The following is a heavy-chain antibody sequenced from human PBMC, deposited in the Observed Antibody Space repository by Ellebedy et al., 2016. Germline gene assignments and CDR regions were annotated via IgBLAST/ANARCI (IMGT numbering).Heavy chain of an antibody. CDR1: GGSISSSSYY. J-gene: IGHJ6*03. D-gene: IGHD1-26*01. CDR2: IYYSGST. Sequence: SETLSLTXTVSGGSISSSSYYWGWVRQPPGKGLEWIGYIYYSGSTNYNPSLKSRVTISVDTSKNQFSLKLSSVTAADTAVYYCARAKGQIVGALAYYMDVWGKGTTVTVSS. V-gene: IGHV4-61*05. CDR3: ARAKGQIVGALAYYMDV.